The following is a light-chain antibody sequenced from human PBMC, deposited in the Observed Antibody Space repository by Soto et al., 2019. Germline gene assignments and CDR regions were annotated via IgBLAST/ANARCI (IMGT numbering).Light chain of an antibody. Sequence: DIQVTQSPSSLSASVGDRVTITCRTSQSNGNYLNWYQHKFGKAPKLLIYDSSSLQSGVASRFSGSGSGTDFTLTISSLQPEDFATYYCQQSSITPRTFGQGTKVDIK. CDR3: QQSSITPRT. J-gene: IGKJ1*01. CDR1: QSNGNY. V-gene: IGKV1-39*01. CDR2: DSS.